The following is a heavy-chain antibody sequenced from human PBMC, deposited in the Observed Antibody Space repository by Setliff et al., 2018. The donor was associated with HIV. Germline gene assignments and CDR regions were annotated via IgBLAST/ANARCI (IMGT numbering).Heavy chain of an antibody. CDR3: ARETQQSYNIVTGYNYYYGIDV. CDR2: ITDSGNT. Sequence: SSETLSLTCNVSGASISGYYWTWIRQSPGNRLEWLGYITDSGNTNYNPSLRRRVTISADTSKNQVSLRLRSVTAADTAVYYCARETQQSYNIVTGYNYYYGIDVWGQGTTVTVSS. D-gene: IGHD3-9*01. V-gene: IGHV4-59*01. J-gene: IGHJ6*02. CDR1: GASISGYY.